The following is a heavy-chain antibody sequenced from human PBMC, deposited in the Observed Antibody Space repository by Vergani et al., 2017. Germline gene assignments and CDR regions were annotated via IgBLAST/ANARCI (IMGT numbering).Heavy chain of an antibody. CDR3: ARDLTDCSSTSCPWGYFDL. Sequence: QVQLVQSGAEVKKPGSSVKVSCKASGGTFSSYAISWVRQAPGQGLEWMGGIIPIFGTANYAQKSQGRVTITADETTSTAYMELSSLRSEDAAVYYCARDLTDCSSTSCPWGYFDLWGRGTLVTVSS. CDR1: GGTFSSYA. CDR2: IIPIFGTA. J-gene: IGHJ2*01. D-gene: IGHD2-2*01. V-gene: IGHV1-69*13.